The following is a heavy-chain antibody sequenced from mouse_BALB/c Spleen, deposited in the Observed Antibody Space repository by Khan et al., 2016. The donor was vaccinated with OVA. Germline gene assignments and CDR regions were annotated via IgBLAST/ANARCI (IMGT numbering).Heavy chain of an antibody. CDR3: ARQNYYGYALDY. CDR1: GYSITSNYA. V-gene: IGHV3-2*02. D-gene: IGHD1-1*01. J-gene: IGHJ4*01. Sequence: EVELVESGPGLVKPSQSLSLTCTVTGYSITSNYAWNWIRQFPGNRLEWLCYISYSGSTSYHPSLKSRISITRDTSKNQFFLQLNSVTSADTATYYCARQNYYGYALDYWGQGTSVTVSS. CDR2: ISYSGST.